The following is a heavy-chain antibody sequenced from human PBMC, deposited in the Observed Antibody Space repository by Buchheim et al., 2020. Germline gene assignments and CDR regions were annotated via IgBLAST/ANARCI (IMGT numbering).Heavy chain of an antibody. CDR2: ISAYNGNT. CDR1: GYTFTSYG. Sequence: QVQLVQSGAEVKKPGASVKVSCKASGYTFTSYGISWVRQAPGQGLEWMGWISAYNGNTNYAQKLQGRVTMTTDTSTSTAYMELRSLRSNDTAVYYCARADIVVVPAAMLDYYYGMDVWGQGTT. CDR3: ARADIVVVPAAMLDYYYGMDV. D-gene: IGHD2-2*01. V-gene: IGHV1-18*04. J-gene: IGHJ6*02.